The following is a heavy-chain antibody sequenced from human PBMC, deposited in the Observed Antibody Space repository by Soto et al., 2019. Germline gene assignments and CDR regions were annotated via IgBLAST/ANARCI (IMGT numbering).Heavy chain of an antibody. CDR2: ISGSGDTT. D-gene: IGHD6-19*01. CDR1: GFPFSTYA. CDR3: AKDMLQWLVVGHDAFDL. Sequence: GGSLRLSCAASGFPFSTYAMSWVRQAPGKGLEWVSLISGSGDTTYYADSVKGRFTISRDNAKNTLYLQMNSLRAEDTAAYYCAKDMLQWLVVGHDAFDLWGQGTMVTVSS. J-gene: IGHJ3*01. V-gene: IGHV3-23*01.